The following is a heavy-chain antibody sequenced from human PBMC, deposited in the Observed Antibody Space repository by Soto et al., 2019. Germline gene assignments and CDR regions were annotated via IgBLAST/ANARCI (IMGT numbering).Heavy chain of an antibody. CDR2: ISGSGAST. CDR1: GFTFSGYG. Sequence: EVQLLESGGDLVQPGGSLRLSCAASGFTFSGYGMSWVRQAPGKGLEWVSAISGSGASTYYADPVKGRFTFSRDNSNNILFLQMDSLRAEDTAIYYCARCTSPWYYYAMDVWGQGTTVTVSS. CDR3: ARCTSPWYYYAMDV. D-gene: IGHD2-2*01. V-gene: IGHV3-23*01. J-gene: IGHJ6*02.